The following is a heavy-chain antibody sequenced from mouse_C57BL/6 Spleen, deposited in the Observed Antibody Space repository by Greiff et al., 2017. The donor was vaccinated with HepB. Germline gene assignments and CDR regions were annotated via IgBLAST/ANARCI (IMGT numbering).Heavy chain of an antibody. V-gene: IGHV5-17*01. CDR3: ARPHYYGSSYPYFDY. J-gene: IGHJ2*01. D-gene: IGHD1-1*01. Sequence: VQLQESGGGLVKPGGSLKLSCAASGFTFSDYGMHWVRQAPEKGLEWVAYISSGSSTIYYADTVKGRFTISRDNAKNTLFLQMTSLRSEDTAMYYCARPHYYGSSYPYFDYWGQGTTLTVSS. CDR1: GFTFSDYG. CDR2: ISSGSSTI.